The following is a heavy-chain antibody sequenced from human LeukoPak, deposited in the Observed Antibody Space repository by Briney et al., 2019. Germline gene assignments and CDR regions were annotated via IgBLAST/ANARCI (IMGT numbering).Heavy chain of an antibody. CDR1: GFTFSSYA. D-gene: IGHD3-3*01. CDR2: ISGSGGST. CDR3: AKVSSYYDFWSGYYGMGTFDY. J-gene: IGHJ4*02. Sequence: GGSLRLSCAASGFTFSSYAMSWVRQAPGKGLEWVSAISGSGGSTYYADSAKGRFTISRDNSKNTLYLQMNSLRAEDTAVYYCAKVSSYYDFWSGYYGMGTFDYWGQGTLVTVSS. V-gene: IGHV3-23*01.